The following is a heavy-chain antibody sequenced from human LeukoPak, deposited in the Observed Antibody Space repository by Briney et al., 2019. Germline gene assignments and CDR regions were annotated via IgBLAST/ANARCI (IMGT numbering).Heavy chain of an antibody. V-gene: IGHV3-33*01. Sequence: GRSLRLSRAGSGFTFGGYGMHWFRQTPGKGLEWVAVIAYDGSRAFYADSVKGRFTISRDNSKNTMSVQMDDLRAEDTAVYYCTRYNNDHFDYWGQGTLVTVSS. D-gene: IGHD1-14*01. CDR2: IAYDGSRA. CDR1: GFTFGGYG. J-gene: IGHJ4*02. CDR3: TRYNNDHFDY.